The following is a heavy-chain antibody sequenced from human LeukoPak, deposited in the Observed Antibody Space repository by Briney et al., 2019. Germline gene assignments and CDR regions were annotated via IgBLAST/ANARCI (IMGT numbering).Heavy chain of an antibody. CDR1: GFTFSSYG. J-gene: IGHJ6*03. V-gene: IGHV3-30*02. Sequence: PGGSLRLSCAASGFTFSSYGMHWVRQAPGKGLEWVAFIRYDGSEKYYANSVEGRCTIARDHSKNAVYLQMNRLRAEDTAVYYCAKDPWDCSGRSCPMYYYYMDVWGKGTTVTVSS. CDR2: IRYDGSEK. D-gene: IGHD2-15*01. CDR3: AKDPWDCSGRSCPMYYYYMDV.